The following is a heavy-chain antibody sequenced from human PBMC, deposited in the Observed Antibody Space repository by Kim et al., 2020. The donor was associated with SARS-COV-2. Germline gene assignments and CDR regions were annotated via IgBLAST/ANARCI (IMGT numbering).Heavy chain of an antibody. Sequence: NTNYAQKLQGRVTMTTDTSTSTAYMELRSLRSDDTAVYYCARGGGSYPPDYWGQGTLVTVSS. D-gene: IGHD1-26*01. J-gene: IGHJ4*02. CDR3: ARGGGSYPPDY. V-gene: IGHV1-18*01. CDR2: NT.